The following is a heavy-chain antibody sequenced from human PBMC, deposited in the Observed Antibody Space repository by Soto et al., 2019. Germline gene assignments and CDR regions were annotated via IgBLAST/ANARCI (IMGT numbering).Heavy chain of an antibody. CDR3: AIRASYYDSSGYFDY. V-gene: IGHV3-66*01. CDR1: GFTVSNNY. Sequence: PGGSLRLSCAASGFTVSNNYMNWVRQAPGKGLEWVSIVNGGGNTYYADSVKDRFTISRDNSKNTLYLQMNSLRAEDTAVYYCAIRASYYDSSGYFDYWGQGTLVTVSS. D-gene: IGHD3-22*01. J-gene: IGHJ4*02. CDR2: VNGGGNT.